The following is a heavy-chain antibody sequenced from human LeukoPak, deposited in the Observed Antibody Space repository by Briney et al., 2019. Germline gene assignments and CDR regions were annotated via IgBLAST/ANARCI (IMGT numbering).Heavy chain of an antibody. Sequence: SETLSLTCTVPGGSISSYYWSWIRQPPGKGLEWVGYIYYSGSTNYNPSLKSRVTISLDTSKNQFSLNLISVTAADTAVYYCARRWDRGSGVFDYWGQGTLVTVDS. D-gene: IGHD3-10*01. CDR2: IYYSGST. V-gene: IGHV4-59*08. CDR1: GGSISSYY. J-gene: IGHJ4*02. CDR3: ARRWDRGSGVFDY.